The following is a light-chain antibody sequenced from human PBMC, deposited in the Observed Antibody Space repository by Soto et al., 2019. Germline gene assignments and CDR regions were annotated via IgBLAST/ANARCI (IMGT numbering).Light chain of an antibody. CDR1: QSVSSY. Sequence: EIVLTQSPATLSLSPGERATLSCRASQSVSSYLAWYQQKPGLAPRLLIYDASNRATGIPARFSGSGSGTDFTLTISSLEPEDFAVYYCQQRSNWPPTFDPVTKVDIK. J-gene: IGKJ3*01. V-gene: IGKV3-11*01. CDR3: QQRSNWPPT. CDR2: DAS.